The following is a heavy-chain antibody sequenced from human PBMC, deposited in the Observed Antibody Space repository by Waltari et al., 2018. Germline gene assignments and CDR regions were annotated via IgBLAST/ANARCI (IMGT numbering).Heavy chain of an antibody. V-gene: IGHV3-53*01. CDR3: ARVGTSGLHYYYYYGMDV. Sequence: EVQLVESGGGLIQPGGSLRLSCAASGFTVSSNYMRWVRQDPGKGLEWVSVIYSGGSTYYADSVKGRFTISRDNSKNTLYLQMNSLRAEDTAVYYCARVGTSGLHYYYYYGMDVWGQGTTVTVSS. J-gene: IGHJ6*02. CDR1: GFTVSSNY. CDR2: IYSGGST. D-gene: IGHD3-3*01.